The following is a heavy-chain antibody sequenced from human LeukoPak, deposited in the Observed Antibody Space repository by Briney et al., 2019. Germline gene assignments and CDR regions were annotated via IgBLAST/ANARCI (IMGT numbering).Heavy chain of an antibody. CDR3: ATDRPQGSGWYWVGDY. Sequence: ASVKVSCKVSGYTLAELSMHWVRQAPGKGLEWMGGFDPEDGETIYAQKFQGRVTMTEDTSTDTAYMELSSLRSEDTAVYYCATDRPQGSGWYWVGDYWGQGTLVTVSS. CDR2: FDPEDGET. V-gene: IGHV1-24*01. CDR1: GYTLAELS. D-gene: IGHD6-19*01. J-gene: IGHJ4*02.